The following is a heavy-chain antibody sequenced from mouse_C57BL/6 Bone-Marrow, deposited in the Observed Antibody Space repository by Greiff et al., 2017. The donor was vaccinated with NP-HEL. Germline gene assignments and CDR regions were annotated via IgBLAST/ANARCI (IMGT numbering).Heavy chain of an antibody. CDR3: AREDYYGSSYWYFDV. D-gene: IGHD1-1*01. CDR2: IWTGGGT. Sequence: LQESGPGLVAPSQSLSITCTVSGFSLTSYAISWVRQPPGKGLEWLGVIWTGGGTNYNSALKSRLSISKDNSKSQVFLKMNSLQTDDTARYYCAREDYYGSSYWYFDVWGTGTTVTVSS. CDR1: GFSLTSYA. J-gene: IGHJ1*03. V-gene: IGHV2-9-1*01.